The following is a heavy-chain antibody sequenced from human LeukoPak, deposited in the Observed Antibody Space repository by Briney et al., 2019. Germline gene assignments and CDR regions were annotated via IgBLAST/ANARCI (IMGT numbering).Heavy chain of an antibody. D-gene: IGHD2-2*01. CDR2: INHSGST. V-gene: IGHV4-34*01. Sequence: PSETLSLTCAVYGECFSDYSWTWIRQPPGKGLQWIGEINHSGSTSYSPSLKSRVTISVDTSKIQFALKLSSVPAADTAVYYCARGRTGYHLLPTKKNYSYYYMDVWGTGTTVTVSS. J-gene: IGHJ6*03. CDR3: ARGRTGYHLLPTKKNYSYYYMDV. CDR1: GECFSDYS.